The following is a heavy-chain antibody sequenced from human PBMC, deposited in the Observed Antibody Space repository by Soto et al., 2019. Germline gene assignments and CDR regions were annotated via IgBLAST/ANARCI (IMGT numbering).Heavy chain of an antibody. D-gene: IGHD3-10*01. CDR2: MNPNSGNT. V-gene: IGHV1-8*01. Sequence: ASVKVSCKASGYTFTSYDINWVRQATGQGLEWMGWMNPNSGNTGYAQKFQGRVTMTRNTSISTAYMELSSLRSEDTAVYYCARGEAKELIWFGELLLDYWGQGTLVTVYS. CDR1: GYTFTSYD. CDR3: ARGEAKELIWFGELLLDY. J-gene: IGHJ4*02.